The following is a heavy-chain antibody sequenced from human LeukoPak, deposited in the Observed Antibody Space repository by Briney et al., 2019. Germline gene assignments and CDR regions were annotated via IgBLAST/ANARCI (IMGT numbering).Heavy chain of an antibody. CDR3: ARLDYDSNGFHLYFDY. V-gene: IGHV5-51*01. CDR2: IYPDDSNT. J-gene: IGHJ4*02. CDR1: GYNFPIYW. D-gene: IGHD3-22*01. Sequence: GEPLKISCQGSGYNFPIYWIGWVRQMPGKGLEWMGIIYPDDSNTIYSPSFQGQVTISADKSISTAYLQWSSLKASDTAIYYCARLDYDSNGFHLYFDYWGQGTLVTVSS.